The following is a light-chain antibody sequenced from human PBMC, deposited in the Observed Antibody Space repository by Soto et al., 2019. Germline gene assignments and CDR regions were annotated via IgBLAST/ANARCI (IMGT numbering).Light chain of an antibody. CDR3: QQYGSSPLIT. Sequence: VLTQSPGTLSLSPGERATLSCRASQSVSSNYLAWYQQKPGQAPRLLIYGASSRATGIPDRFSGSGSGTDFTLTISRLEPEDFALYYCQQYGSSPLITFGQGTRLEIK. CDR1: QSVSSNY. CDR2: GAS. V-gene: IGKV3-20*01. J-gene: IGKJ5*01.